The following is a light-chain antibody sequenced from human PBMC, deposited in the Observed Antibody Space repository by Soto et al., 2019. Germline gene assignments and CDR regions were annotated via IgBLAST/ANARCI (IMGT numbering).Light chain of an antibody. J-gene: IGKJ4*01. CDR3: QQRSNWPPVT. CDR2: DAS. CDR1: QSVSSY. V-gene: IGKV3-11*01. Sequence: EIVLTQSPATLSLSPGERATLSCRASQSVSSYLAWYQQKPGQAPRLLIYDASNRATGIPARFSGSGSGTDFTLTIRSLETEDFAIYYCQQRSNWPPVTFGGGTKVEIK.